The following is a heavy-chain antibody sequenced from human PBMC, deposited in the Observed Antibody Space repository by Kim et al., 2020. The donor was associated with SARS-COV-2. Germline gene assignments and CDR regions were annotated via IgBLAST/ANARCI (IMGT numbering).Heavy chain of an antibody. CDR3: ARDPRYYYYYGMDV. V-gene: IGHV3-48*02. Sequence: ADSVKGRFTISRDNAKNSLYLQMNSLRDEDTAVYYCARDPRYYYYYGMDVWGQGTTVTVSS. D-gene: IGHD3-9*01. J-gene: IGHJ6*02.